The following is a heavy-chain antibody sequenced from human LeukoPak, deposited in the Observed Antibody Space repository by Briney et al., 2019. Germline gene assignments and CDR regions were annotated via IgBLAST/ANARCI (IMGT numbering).Heavy chain of an antibody. CDR1: GFTFSDFY. D-gene: IGHD2-21*02. Sequence: GGSLRLSCAASGFTFSDFYMTWIRQAPGKGLEWVSYISGSTSTIYYTDSVKGRFTISRDNAKNSLYLQMNSLRAEDTAVYHRARVGLAYCAGDCTPYFDYWGQGTLVTVSS. CDR3: ARVGLAYCAGDCTPYFDY. J-gene: IGHJ4*02. V-gene: IGHV3-11*01. CDR2: ISGSTSTI.